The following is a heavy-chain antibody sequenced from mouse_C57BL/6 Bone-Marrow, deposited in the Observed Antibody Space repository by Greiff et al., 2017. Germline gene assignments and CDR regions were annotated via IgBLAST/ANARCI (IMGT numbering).Heavy chain of an antibody. CDR3: TRDCAAWFAY. CDR2: IDPENGDT. D-gene: IGHD3-3*01. Sequence: EVQLQQSGAELVRPGASVKLSCTASGFNIKDDYMHWVKQRPEQGLEWIGWIDPENGDTEYASKFQGKANITADTAYNTPYLQLSSLTSEDTAVYYCTRDCAAWFAYWGQGTLVTVSA. V-gene: IGHV14-4*01. CDR1: GFNIKDDY. J-gene: IGHJ3*01.